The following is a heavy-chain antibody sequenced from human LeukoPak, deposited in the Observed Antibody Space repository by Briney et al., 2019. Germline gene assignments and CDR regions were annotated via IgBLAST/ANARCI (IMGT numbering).Heavy chain of an antibody. CDR1: GFTVSSNY. D-gene: IGHD3-22*01. CDR3: AKDKVSIYYDSSGYYFDY. J-gene: IGHJ4*02. V-gene: IGHV3-53*05. Sequence: PGGSLRLSCAASGFTVSSNYMSWVRQAPGKGLEWVSVIYSGGSTYYADSVKGRFTISRDNSKNTLYLQMNSLRAEDTAVYYCAKDKVSIYYDSSGYYFDYWGQGTLVTVSS. CDR2: IYSGGST.